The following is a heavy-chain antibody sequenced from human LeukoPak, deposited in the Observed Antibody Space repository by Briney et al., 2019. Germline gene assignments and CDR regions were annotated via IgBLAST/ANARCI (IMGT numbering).Heavy chain of an antibody. CDR1: GYTFSSYY. D-gene: IGHD6-6*01. Sequence: ASVKVSCKASGYTFSSYYMHWVRQAPGQGLEWMGIINPSGGSTSYAQKFQGRVTMTRDTSTSTVYMELSSLRSEDTAVYYCARDRGSIALLGAFDIWGQGTMVTVSS. CDR2: INPSGGST. J-gene: IGHJ3*02. V-gene: IGHV1-46*01. CDR3: ARDRGSIALLGAFDI.